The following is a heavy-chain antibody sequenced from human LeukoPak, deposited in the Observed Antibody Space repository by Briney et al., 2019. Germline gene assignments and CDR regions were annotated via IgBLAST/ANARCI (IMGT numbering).Heavy chain of an antibody. CDR2: ISGSGGST. V-gene: IGHV3-23*01. J-gene: IGHJ3*02. CDR3: ARESYCGGDCYAFDI. D-gene: IGHD2-21*02. CDR1: GFTFSSYS. Sequence: QPGGSLRLSCAASGFTFSSYSMNWVRQAPGKGLEWVSGISGSGGSTYSADSVKGRFIISRDNSKNMLYLQMNSLRAEDTAVYYCARESYCGGDCYAFDIWGQGTMVTVSS.